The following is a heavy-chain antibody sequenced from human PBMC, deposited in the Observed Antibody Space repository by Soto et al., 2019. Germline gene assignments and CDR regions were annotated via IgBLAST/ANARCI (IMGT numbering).Heavy chain of an antibody. CDR1: GGSFSGYY. V-gene: IGHV4-34*01. D-gene: IGHD1-26*01. CDR3: ARVAGAHYYYYYCMDV. J-gene: IGHJ6*02. Sequence: QVQLQQWGAGLLKPSETLSLTCAVYGGSFSGYYWSWIRQPPGKGLEWIGEINHSGSTNYNPSLPSRVTISVDTSKHPFSLTLSSVTAADTDVYYCARVAGAHYYYYYCMDVWGQGTTVTVSS. CDR2: INHSGST.